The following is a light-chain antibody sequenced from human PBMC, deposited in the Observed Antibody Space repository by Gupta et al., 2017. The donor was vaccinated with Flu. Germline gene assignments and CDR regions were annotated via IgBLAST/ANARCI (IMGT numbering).Light chain of an antibody. CDR3: QQYDNLPYS. Sequence: MTQSPSSLSASVGDRVTITCQASQDISNYLNWYQQKPGKAPKLLIYDASNLETGVPSRFSGSGSGTGFTFTISSLQPEDIATYYCQQYDNLPYSFGQGTKLEIK. CDR2: DAS. V-gene: IGKV1-33*01. J-gene: IGKJ2*03. CDR1: QDISNY.